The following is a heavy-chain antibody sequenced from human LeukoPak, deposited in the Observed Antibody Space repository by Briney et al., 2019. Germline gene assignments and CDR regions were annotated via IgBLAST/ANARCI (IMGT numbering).Heavy chain of an antibody. V-gene: IGHV5-51*01. J-gene: IGHJ4*02. CDR1: GYTFTSYW. CDR2: IYPGDSDT. CDR3: ARREGY. Sequence: GASVKVSCKASGYTFTSYWIGWVRQMPGKGLEWMGIIYPGDSDTRYSPSFQGQVTISADKSISTAYLQWSSLKASNTAMYYCARREGYWGQGTLVTVSS.